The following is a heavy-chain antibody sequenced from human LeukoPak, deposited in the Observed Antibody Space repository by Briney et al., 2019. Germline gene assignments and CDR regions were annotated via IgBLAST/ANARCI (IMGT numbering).Heavy chain of an antibody. J-gene: IGHJ5*02. Sequence: GGSLRLSCAASGFTFSSYAMSWVRQAPGKGLEWVSAISGSGGSTYYADSVKGRFTISRDNSKNTLYLQMNSLRAEDTAVYYCARHTYYYDTSGPNWFDPWGQGTLVTVSS. CDR2: ISGSGGST. CDR1: GFTFSSYA. CDR3: ARHTYYYDTSGPNWFDP. D-gene: IGHD3-22*01. V-gene: IGHV3-23*01.